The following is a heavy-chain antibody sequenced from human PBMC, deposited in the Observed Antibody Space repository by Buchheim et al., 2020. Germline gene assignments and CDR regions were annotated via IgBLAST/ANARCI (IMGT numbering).Heavy chain of an antibody. Sequence: EVQLVESGGGLVQPGGSLRLSCAASGFTFSSYSMNWVRQAPGKGLEWVSYISSSSSTIYYADSVKGRFTISRDNANNSLYHQMNSLRAEDTAVYYCARAYDFWSGYEAFDIWGQGT. D-gene: IGHD3-3*01. CDR2: ISSSSSTI. J-gene: IGHJ3*02. CDR1: GFTFSSYS. V-gene: IGHV3-48*01. CDR3: ARAYDFWSGYEAFDI.